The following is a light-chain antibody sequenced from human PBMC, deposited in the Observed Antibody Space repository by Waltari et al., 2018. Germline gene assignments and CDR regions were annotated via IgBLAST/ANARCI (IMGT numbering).Light chain of an antibody. V-gene: IGKV3-20*01. CDR1: QSISKY. CDR3: QHYVNLPVT. J-gene: IGKJ1*01. Sequence: EIVLTQSPGTLSLSSGERATLSCRTSQSISKYLAWYQQKPGQAPRLLIYHASSRATGIPDRFSGSGSGTDFSLTISRLEPEDFAVYYCQHYVNLPVTFGQGTKVEIK. CDR2: HAS.